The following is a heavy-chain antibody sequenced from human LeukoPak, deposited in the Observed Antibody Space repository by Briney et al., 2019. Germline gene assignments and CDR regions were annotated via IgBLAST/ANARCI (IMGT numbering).Heavy chain of an antibody. D-gene: IGHD2-15*01. CDR1: GGSISSYY. Sequence: ASETPSLTCTVSGGSISSYYWSWIRQPPGKGLEWIGYIYYSGSTNYNPSLRSRVTISVDPSKNQFSLWLSSVTVADTAVYYCARYTHVVVAASPPPYAFDIWGQGTMVTVSS. CDR2: IYYSGST. CDR3: ARYTHVVVAASPPPYAFDI. V-gene: IGHV4-59*08. J-gene: IGHJ3*02.